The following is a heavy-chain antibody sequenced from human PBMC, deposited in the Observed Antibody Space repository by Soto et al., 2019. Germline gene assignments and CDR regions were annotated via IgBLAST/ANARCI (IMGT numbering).Heavy chain of an antibody. V-gene: IGHV1-18*01. J-gene: IGHJ6*02. D-gene: IGHD2-15*01. CDR3: ARDRGLDCSGGSCYVHYYYSYGTDV. CDR1: GYTFTSYG. Sequence: GASVKVSCKASGYTFTSYGISWVRQAPGQGLEWMGWISAYNGNTNYAQKLQGRVTMTTDTSTSTAYMELRSLRSDDTAVYYCARDRGLDCSGGSCYVHYYYSYGTDVWGQGTTVTRSS. CDR2: ISAYNGNT.